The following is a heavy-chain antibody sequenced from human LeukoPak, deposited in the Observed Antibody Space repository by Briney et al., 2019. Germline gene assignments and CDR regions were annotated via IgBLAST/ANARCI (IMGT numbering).Heavy chain of an antibody. J-gene: IGHJ3*02. CDR2: IIPIFGTA. CDR3: ARGPGEEEPDAFDI. CDR1: GYTFTSYG. V-gene: IGHV1-69*13. D-gene: IGHD7-27*01. Sequence: SVKVSCKASGYTFTSYGINWVRQAPGQGLEWMGGIIPIFGTANYAQKFQGRVTITADESTSTAYMELSSLRSEDTAVYYCARGPGEEEPDAFDIWGQGTMVTVSS.